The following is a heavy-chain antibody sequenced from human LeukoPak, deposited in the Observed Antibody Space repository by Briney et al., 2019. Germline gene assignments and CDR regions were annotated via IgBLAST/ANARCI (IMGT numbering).Heavy chain of an antibody. Sequence: SETLSLTCTVSGYSISSGYYWGWIRQPPGKGLEWIGSIYHSGSTYYNPSLKSRVTISVDTSKNQFSLKLSSVTAADTAVYYCAREGLAVVPDAFDIWGQGTVVTVSS. J-gene: IGHJ3*02. D-gene: IGHD6-19*01. V-gene: IGHV4-38-2*02. CDR2: IYHSGST. CDR3: AREGLAVVPDAFDI. CDR1: GYSISSGYY.